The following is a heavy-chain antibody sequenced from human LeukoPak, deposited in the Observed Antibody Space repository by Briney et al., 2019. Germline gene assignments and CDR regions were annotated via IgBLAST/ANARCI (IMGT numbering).Heavy chain of an antibody. CDR1: GGTFSSYA. V-gene: IGHV1-69*04. CDR3: ASYSDILTGSPFGY. J-gene: IGHJ4*02. Sequence: ASVKVSCKASGGTFSSYAISWVRQAPGQGLEWMGRIIPILGIANYAQKFQGRVTITADKSTSTAYMELSSLRSEDTAVYYCASYSDILTGSPFGYWGQGTLVTVSS. D-gene: IGHD3-9*01. CDR2: IIPILGIA.